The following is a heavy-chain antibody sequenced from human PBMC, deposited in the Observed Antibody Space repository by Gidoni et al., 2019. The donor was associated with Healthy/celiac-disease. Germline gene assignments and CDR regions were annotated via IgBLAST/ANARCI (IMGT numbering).Heavy chain of an antibody. Sequence: QVQLVQSGAEVKKPVYSVKVSCKASGGTFSSYAISWVRQAPGQGLEWMGRLIPILGIANYAQMLQGIVTITADNTTSTAYMELSSLRSEDTAVYYCASPRDCSGGSCYSRYDYWGQGTLVTVSS. J-gene: IGHJ4*02. CDR3: ASPRDCSGGSCYSRYDY. CDR1: GGTFSSYA. V-gene: IGHV1-69*04. D-gene: IGHD2-15*01. CDR2: LIPILGIA.